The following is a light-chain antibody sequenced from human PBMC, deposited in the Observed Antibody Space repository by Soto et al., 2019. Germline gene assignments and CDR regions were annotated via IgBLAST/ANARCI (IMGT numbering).Light chain of an antibody. V-gene: IGKV1-5*03. CDR1: QYIGDW. Sequence: DIQMTQSPSTLSASAGDRVTITCRASQYIGDWLAWYQQKPGKAPKLLIYKTSNLQSGVPSRFSGGGSGTEFTLTIISLQPDDFATYYCQQFNDNSFTFGPGTKVDIK. J-gene: IGKJ3*01. CDR2: KTS. CDR3: QQFNDNSFT.